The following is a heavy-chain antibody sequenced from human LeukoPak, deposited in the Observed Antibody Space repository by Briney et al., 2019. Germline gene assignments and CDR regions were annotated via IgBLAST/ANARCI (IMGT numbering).Heavy chain of an antibody. J-gene: IGHJ4*02. CDR1: GFTFSSYG. Sequence: GGSLRLSCAASGFTFSSYGMSWVRQAPGKGLEWVSAISGSGGSTYYADSVKGRFTISRDNSKNTLYLQMNSLRAEDTAVYYCAKDRWGAYYYGNWGQGTLVTVSS. V-gene: IGHV3-23*01. D-gene: IGHD1-26*01. CDR2: ISGSGGST. CDR3: AKDRWGAYYYGN.